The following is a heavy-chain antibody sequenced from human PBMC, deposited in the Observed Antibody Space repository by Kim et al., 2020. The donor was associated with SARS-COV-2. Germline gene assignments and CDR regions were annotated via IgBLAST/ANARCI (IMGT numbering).Heavy chain of an antibody. CDR1: GFTFSSYG. CDR2: ISYDGSNK. V-gene: IGHV3-30*18. J-gene: IGHJ4*01. CDR3: AKGARAVAGTLWGGY. D-gene: IGHD6-19*01. Sequence: GGSLRLSCAASGFTFSSYGMHWVRQAPGKGLEWVAVISYDGSNKYYADSVKGRFTISRDNSKNTLYLQMNSLRAEDTAVYYCAKGARAVAGTLWGGYWG.